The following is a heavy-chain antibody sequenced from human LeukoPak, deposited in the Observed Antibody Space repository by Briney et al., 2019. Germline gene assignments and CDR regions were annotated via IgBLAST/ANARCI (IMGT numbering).Heavy chain of an antibody. CDR3: ARGQDDYGDYRRLFGY. CDR1: GYTFTGYY. J-gene: IGHJ4*02. V-gene: IGHV1-2*02. D-gene: IGHD4-17*01. Sequence: GASVKVSCKASGYTFTGYYMHWVRQAPGQGLEWMGWINPNSGGTNYAQKFQGRVTMTRDTSISTAYMELSRLRSDDTAVYYCARGQDDYGDYRRLFGYWGQGTLVTVSS. CDR2: INPNSGGT.